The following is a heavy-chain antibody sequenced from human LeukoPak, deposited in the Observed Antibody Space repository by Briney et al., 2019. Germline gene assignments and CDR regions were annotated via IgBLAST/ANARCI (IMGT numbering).Heavy chain of an antibody. CDR1: GFTFSSYA. J-gene: IGHJ4*02. Sequence: GRSLRLSCAASGFTFSSYAMHWVRQAPGKGLEWVAVISYDGSNKYYADSVKGRFTISRDNSKNTLYLQMNSLRAEDTAVYYCARVNRGGSYLDYWGQGTLVTVSS. D-gene: IGHD1-26*01. CDR3: ARVNRGGSYLDY. CDR2: ISYDGSNK. V-gene: IGHV3-30*04.